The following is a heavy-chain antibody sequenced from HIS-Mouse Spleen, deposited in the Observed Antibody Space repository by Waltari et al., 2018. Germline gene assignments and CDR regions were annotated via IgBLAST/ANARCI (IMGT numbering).Heavy chain of an antibody. Sequence: EVQLLESGGGLVQPGGSLRLSCAASGFPFSSYAMSWVRQAPGKGLGWVSAMSGSGGSTYYADSVKGRFTISRDNSKNTLYLHMNSLRAEDTAVYYCLSVAIFSVANSYYFDYWGQGTLVTVSS. CDR1: GFPFSSYA. CDR3: LSVAIFSVANSYYFDY. CDR2: MSGSGGST. V-gene: IGHV3-23*01. J-gene: IGHJ4*02. D-gene: IGHD1-7*01.